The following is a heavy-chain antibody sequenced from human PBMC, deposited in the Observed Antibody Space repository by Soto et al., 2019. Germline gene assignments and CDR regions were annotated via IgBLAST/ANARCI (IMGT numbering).Heavy chain of an antibody. CDR1: GGSISSSSYY. V-gene: IGHV4-39*01. CDR2: IYYSGST. CDR3: ARHEGYSYGYHY. D-gene: IGHD5-18*01. Sequence: QLQLQESGPGLVKPSETLSLTCTVSGGSISSSSYYWGWIRQPPGKGLEWIGSIYYSGSTYYNPSLKSRVTISVDTSKNQFSLKLSSVTAADTAVYYCARHEGYSYGYHYWGQGTLVTVSS. J-gene: IGHJ4*02.